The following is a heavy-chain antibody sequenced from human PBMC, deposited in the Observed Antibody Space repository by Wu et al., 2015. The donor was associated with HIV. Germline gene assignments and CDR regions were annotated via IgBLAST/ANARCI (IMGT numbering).Heavy chain of an antibody. CDR1: GYTFTGYY. CDR3: TRAARGSCPTTSCYTLDS. V-gene: IGHV1-2*02. CDR2: INPNSGGT. Sequence: QVQLVQSGAEVKKPGASVKVSCKASGYTFTGYYMHWVRQAPGQGLEWMGWINPNSGGTNYAQKFQGRVTMTRDTSISTAYMELSRLRSDDTVVYYCTRAARGSCPTTSCYTLDSWGQGTPVTVSS. D-gene: IGHD2-2*02. J-gene: IGHJ4*02.